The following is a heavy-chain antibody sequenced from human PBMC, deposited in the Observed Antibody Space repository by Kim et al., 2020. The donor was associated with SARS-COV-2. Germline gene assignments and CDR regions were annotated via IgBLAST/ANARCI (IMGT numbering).Heavy chain of an antibody. J-gene: IGHJ4*02. CDR3: AIDIDESGYDRNDY. V-gene: IGHV3-7*01. CDR2: INRDGSKE. Sequence: GGSLRLSCAASGFTFSSAWMTWFRQAPGKGLEWVSNINRDGSKENYVDSVKGRFTISRDNAKSSLFLQKYNLRAEDTAVFYCAIDIDESGYDRNDYWGQGTVVTVSS. D-gene: IGHD5-12*01. CDR1: GFTFSSAW.